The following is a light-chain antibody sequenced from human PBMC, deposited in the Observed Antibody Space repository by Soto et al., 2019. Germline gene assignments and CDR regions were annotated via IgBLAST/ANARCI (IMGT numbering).Light chain of an antibody. J-gene: IGKJ4*01. CDR3: QQHNSFPRT. CDR2: SAS. Sequence: IQLTQSPSSLSASVGDRVTITCRASQGISSYLAWYQQKPGKAPKLLIYSASTLQSGVPSRFSGSGSGTDFTLNISSLQPEDFETYYCQQHNSFPRTFGGGTKVDIK. V-gene: IGKV1-9*01. CDR1: QGISSY.